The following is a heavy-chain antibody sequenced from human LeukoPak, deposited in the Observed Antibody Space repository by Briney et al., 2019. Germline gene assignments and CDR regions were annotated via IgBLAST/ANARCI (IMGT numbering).Heavy chain of an antibody. CDR2: IYPGDSDT. J-gene: IGHJ3*02. CDR3: ATARPHRGFDI. V-gene: IGHV5-51*01. CDR1: GYSFTTYW. Sequence: GESLKISCKGSGYSFTTYWIGWVRQMPGKGLQWMGIIYPGDSDTRYSPSFQGQVTISADKSISTAYLQWSSLKASDTAMYYCATARPHRGFDIWGQGTMVTVSS.